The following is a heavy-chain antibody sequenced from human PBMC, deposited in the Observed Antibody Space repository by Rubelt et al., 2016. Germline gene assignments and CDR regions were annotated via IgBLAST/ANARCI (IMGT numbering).Heavy chain of an antibody. CDR3: ARTGARYYFDY. Sequence: QVQLVQSGAEVKKPGASVKVSCKASGYTFTGYYMHWVRQAPGQGLEWMGRINPNSGDTNYAQKFQGRVTMTRDTSSSTAYMELSRLGSDDTAVYDCARTGARYYFDYWGQGTLVTVSA. D-gene: IGHD1-1*01. V-gene: IGHV1-2*06. CDR2: INPNSGDT. J-gene: IGHJ4*02. CDR1: GYTFTGYY.